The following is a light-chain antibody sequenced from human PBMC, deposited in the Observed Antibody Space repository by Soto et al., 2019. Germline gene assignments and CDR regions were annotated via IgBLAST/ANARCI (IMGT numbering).Light chain of an antibody. V-gene: IGKV3-20*01. CDR3: QQYGDSLSIT. CDR2: GSY. CDR1: HSFSGNY. Sequence: DIVQPQSLGILSSYLAASATPSCRSRHSFSGNYINHYQHKPGQAPRLPLYGSYHRATGIPDRFSGSGSGTNFFLTISRLEPHDFAAYYCQQYGDSLSITFGQGTKLDIK. J-gene: IGKJ5*01.